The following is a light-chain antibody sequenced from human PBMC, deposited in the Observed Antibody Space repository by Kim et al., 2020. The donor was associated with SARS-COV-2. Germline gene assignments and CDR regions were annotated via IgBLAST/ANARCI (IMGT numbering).Light chain of an antibody. Sequence: QSVMTQPPSVSAAPGQKVTISCSGSSPNIGNNYVSWYQHLPGAAPKLLIYDNNKRPSGIPDRFSGSKSGTSATLGITGLQTGDEADYYCETWDGSLSAGVFGGGTKLTVL. CDR2: DNN. V-gene: IGLV1-51*01. CDR3: ETWDGSLSAGV. CDR1: SPNIGNNY. J-gene: IGLJ2*01.